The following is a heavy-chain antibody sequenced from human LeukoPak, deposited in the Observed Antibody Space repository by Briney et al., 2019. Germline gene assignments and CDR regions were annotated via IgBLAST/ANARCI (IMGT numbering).Heavy chain of an antibody. CDR3: AKARQKMVVAATDY. J-gene: IGHJ4*02. D-gene: IGHD2-15*01. Sequence: GGSLRLSCAASGFTFSTYNMNWVRQAPGKGLEWVSSISGSSSYIYYADSVKGRFSISRDNAKNSLYLQMNSLRAEDTAVYYCAKARQKMVVAATDYWGQGTLVTVSS. CDR2: ISGSSSYI. CDR1: GFTFSTYN. V-gene: IGHV3-21*04.